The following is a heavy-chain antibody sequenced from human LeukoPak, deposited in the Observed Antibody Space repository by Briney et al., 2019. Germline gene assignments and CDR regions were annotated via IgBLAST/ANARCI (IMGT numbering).Heavy chain of an antibody. CDR1: GFTVSSNY. Sequence: GGSLRLSCAAPGFTVSSNYMSWVRQAPGKGLEWVSVIYSGGSTYYADSVKGRFTISRDNSKNTLYLQMNSLRAEDTAVYYCARAVRSGWPFDYWGQGTLVTVSS. CDR2: IYSGGST. J-gene: IGHJ4*02. D-gene: IGHD6-19*01. V-gene: IGHV3-53*01. CDR3: ARAVRSGWPFDY.